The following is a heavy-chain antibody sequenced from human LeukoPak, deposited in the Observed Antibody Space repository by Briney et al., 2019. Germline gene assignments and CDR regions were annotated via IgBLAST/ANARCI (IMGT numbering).Heavy chain of an antibody. J-gene: IGHJ4*02. D-gene: IGHD2-21*02. Sequence: ASVKVSCKASGYTFTNYDINWVRQAPGQRPEWMGWMNPYTGNTGYAPKFQGRVTMIRDTSKNTAYIELTRLTSEDTAVYYCARSLACGVCYLTPHFWGQGTLITVSS. CDR3: ARSLACGVCYLTPHF. CDR2: MNPYTGNT. V-gene: IGHV1-8*01. CDR1: GYTFTNYD.